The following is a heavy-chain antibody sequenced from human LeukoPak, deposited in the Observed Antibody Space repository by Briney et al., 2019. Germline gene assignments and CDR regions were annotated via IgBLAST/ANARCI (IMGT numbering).Heavy chain of an antibody. D-gene: IGHD1-14*01. Sequence: PSETLSLTCTVSGGSINNYYWSWIRQPPGKGLDWIGYIYYSGSANYNPSLKSRVTISVDTSKYHFSLKLSSVTAADTAVYYCARYRNEALFAFDIWGQGTMVTVSS. CDR2: IYYSGSA. J-gene: IGHJ3*02. V-gene: IGHV4-59*01. CDR3: ARYRNEALFAFDI. CDR1: GGSINNYY.